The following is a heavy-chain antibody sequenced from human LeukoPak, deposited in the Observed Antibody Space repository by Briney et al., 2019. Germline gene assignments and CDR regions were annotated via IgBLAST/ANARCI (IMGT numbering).Heavy chain of an antibody. CDR2: IKQDGSEK. D-gene: IGHD2-8*01. CDR3: ARSNNAGFDY. Sequence: PGGSLRLSCAASGFTFSSYWMSWVRQAPGKGLEWVANIKQDGSEKYYVDSVMGRFTISRDNPKNSLYLQMNSLRAKDTALYYCARSNNAGFDYWGQGTLVTVSS. CDR1: GFTFSSYW. J-gene: IGHJ4*02. V-gene: IGHV3-7*01.